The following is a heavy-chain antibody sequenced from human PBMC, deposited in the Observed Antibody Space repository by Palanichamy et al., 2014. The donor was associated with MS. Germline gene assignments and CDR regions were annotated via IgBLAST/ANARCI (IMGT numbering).Heavy chain of an antibody. J-gene: IGHJ2*01. V-gene: IGHV3-30*18. CDR3: AKGLGDYGDYEVWHFDL. D-gene: IGHD4-17*01. CDR2: ISYDGSNK. CDR1: GFTFSSYG. Sequence: LVEVWGRAWSSLGGPSRLSCAASGFTFSSYGMHWVRQAPGKGLEWVAVISYDGSNKYYADSVKGRFTISRDNSKNTLYLQMNTLRAEDTAVYHCAKGLGDYGDYEVWHFDLWGRGTLVTVSS.